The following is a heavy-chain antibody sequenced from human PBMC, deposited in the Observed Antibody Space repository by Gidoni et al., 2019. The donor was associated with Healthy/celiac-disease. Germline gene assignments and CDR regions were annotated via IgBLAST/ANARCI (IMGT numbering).Heavy chain of an antibody. CDR2: IFNDGSRT. D-gene: IGHD3-10*01. V-gene: IGHV3-74*01. CDR3: ARELSGSGAFDM. J-gene: IGHJ3*02. CDR1: GFTFSSFW. Sequence: EVQLVESGGGLVQPGGSLSLSCAASGFTFSSFWMHWVRQAPGKGLVWVSRIFNDGSRTSYADSVRGRFTISRDNAKNTLCLQMNSLKVEDTAVYYCARELSGSGAFDMWGQGTMVTVSS.